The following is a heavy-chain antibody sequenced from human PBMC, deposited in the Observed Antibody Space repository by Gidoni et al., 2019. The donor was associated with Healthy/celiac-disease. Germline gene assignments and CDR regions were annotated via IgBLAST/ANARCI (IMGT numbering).Heavy chain of an antibody. CDR3: AKDVDTATQGDYYGMDV. Sequence: QVQLVESGGGVVQPGRSLRLSCAASGFTFSSYGMHWVRQAPGKGLEWVAVISYDGSNKYYADSVKGRFTISRDNSKNTLYLQMNSLRAEDTAVYYCAKDVDTATQGDYYGMDVWGQGTTVTVSS. CDR1: GFTFSSYG. D-gene: IGHD5-18*01. V-gene: IGHV3-30*18. CDR2: ISYDGSNK. J-gene: IGHJ6*02.